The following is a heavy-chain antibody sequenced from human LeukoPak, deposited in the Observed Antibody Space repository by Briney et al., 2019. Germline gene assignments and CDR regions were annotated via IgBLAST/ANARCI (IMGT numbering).Heavy chain of an antibody. V-gene: IGHV3-23*01. CDR2: ISGSGGST. D-gene: IGHD6-13*01. CDR3: AKDPHPYSSSWYFDY. J-gene: IGHJ4*02. Sequence: GGSLRLSCAASGFTFSSYAMSWVRLAPGKGLEWVSAISGSGGSTYYADSVKGRFTISRDNSKNTLYLQMNSLRAEDTAVYYCAKDPHPYSSSWYFDYWGQGTLVTVSS. CDR1: GFTFSSYA.